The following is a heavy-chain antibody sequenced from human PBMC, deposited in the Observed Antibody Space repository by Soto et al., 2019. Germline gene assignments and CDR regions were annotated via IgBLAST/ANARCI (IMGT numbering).Heavy chain of an antibody. D-gene: IGHD7-27*01. J-gene: IGHJ3*02. V-gene: IGHV3-23*01. CDR1: GFTFSSYA. Sequence: GGSLRLSCAASGFTFSSYAMSWVRQAPGKGLEWVSAISGSGGSTYYADSVKGRFTIPRDNSKNTLYLQMNSLRAEDTAVYYCAKSRGELGYHDAFDIWGQGTMVTVSS. CDR3: AKSRGELGYHDAFDI. CDR2: ISGSGGST.